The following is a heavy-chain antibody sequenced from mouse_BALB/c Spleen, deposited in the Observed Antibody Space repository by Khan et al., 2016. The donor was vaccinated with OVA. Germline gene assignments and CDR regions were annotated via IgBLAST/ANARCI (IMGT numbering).Heavy chain of an antibody. Sequence: VQLKQSGAELVKSGASVKLSCTASGYNIKDTYMHWVKQRPEQGLEWIGRIDPANGNTKYDPKFQGKATITADTPSNTAYLQLSSLTSEDTAVYYCARWPRGYWGQGTTLTVSS. CDR3: ARWPRGY. CDR2: IDPANGNT. CDR1: GYNIKDTY. J-gene: IGHJ2*01. V-gene: IGHV14-3*02.